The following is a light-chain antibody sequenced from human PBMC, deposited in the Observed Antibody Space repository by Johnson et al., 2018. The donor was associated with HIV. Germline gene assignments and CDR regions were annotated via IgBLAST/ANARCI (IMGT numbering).Light chain of an antibody. V-gene: IGLV1-51*01. CDR2: DNN. CDR3: GTWDSSLTSYV. Sequence: QPVLTQPPSVSAAPGQTVTISCSGSSSNVGSSFVSWYRQVPGTAPKLLIYDNNKRPSGIPGGFSGSKSGPSATLGITGLQTGDEADYYCGTWDSSLTSYVFGAGTKVTVL. J-gene: IGLJ1*01. CDR1: SSNVGSSF.